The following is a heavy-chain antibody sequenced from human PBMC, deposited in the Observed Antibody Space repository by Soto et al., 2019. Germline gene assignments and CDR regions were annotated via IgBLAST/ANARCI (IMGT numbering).Heavy chain of an antibody. CDR3: ARGDPIRSYYDSSGYYYGYFDY. CDR1: GYTFTGYY. D-gene: IGHD3-22*01. J-gene: IGHJ4*02. Sequence: ASVKVSCKASGYTFTGYYMHWVLQAPGEGLEWMGWINPNSGGTNYAQKFQGWVTMTRDTSISTAYMELSRLRSDDTAVYYCARGDPIRSYYDSSGYYYGYFDYWGQGTLVTVSS. CDR2: INPNSGGT. V-gene: IGHV1-2*04.